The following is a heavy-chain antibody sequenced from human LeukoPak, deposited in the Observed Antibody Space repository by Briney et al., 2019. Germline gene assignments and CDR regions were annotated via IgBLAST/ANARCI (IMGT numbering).Heavy chain of an antibody. CDR2: INNIGENT. V-gene: IGHV3-23*01. CDR3: VREGPRGLAFDI. D-gene: IGHD3/OR15-3a*01. J-gene: IGHJ3*02. CDR1: GFTFRFYT. Sequence: GGSLRLSCAASGFTFRFYTMSWVRQAPGKGLEWVSSINNIGENTFYADSVKGRFTISRDNSKNTLYLQMNGLRVEDTAVYYCVREGPRGLAFDIWGQGTMVTVSS.